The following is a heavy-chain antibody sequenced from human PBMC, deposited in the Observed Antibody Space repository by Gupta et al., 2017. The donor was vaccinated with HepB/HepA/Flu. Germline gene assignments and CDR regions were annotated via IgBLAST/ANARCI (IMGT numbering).Heavy chain of an antibody. J-gene: IGHJ5*02. V-gene: IGHV3-11*01. CDR3: ARLRLRAVDP. CDR2: ISSSGSST. D-gene: IGHD5-12*01. CDR1: GFTFSDYY. Sequence: GSGFTFSDYYMSWIRQAPGTVLEWVSSISSSGSSTYFADSVKGRFTISRDNAKNSLYLQMNSLRAEDTAVYYCARLRLRAVDPWGQGTLVTVSS.